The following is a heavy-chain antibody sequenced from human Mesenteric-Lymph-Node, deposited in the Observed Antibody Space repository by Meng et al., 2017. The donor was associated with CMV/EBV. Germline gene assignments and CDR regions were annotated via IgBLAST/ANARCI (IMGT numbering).Heavy chain of an antibody. CDR2: IYSGGSST. CDR3: ARGGRLVGAYDY. CDR1: GFTFSSYA. D-gene: IGHD1-26*01. Sequence: GESLKISCAASGFTFSSYAMSWVRQAPGKGLEWVSVIYSGGSSTYYADSVKGRFTISRDNAKNSLYLQMNSLRAEDTAVYYCARGGRLVGAYDYWGQGTLVTVSS. V-gene: IGHV3-23*03. J-gene: IGHJ4*02.